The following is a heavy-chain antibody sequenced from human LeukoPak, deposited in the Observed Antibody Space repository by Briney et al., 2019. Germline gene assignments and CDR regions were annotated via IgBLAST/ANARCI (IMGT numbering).Heavy chain of an antibody. J-gene: IGHJ6*03. Sequence: SETLSLTCAVSGGSFSVYYWSWIRQPPGKGLEWIGEINHSGSTNYNPSLKSRVTISVDTSKNQFSLKLSSVTAADTAVYYCARTLSGIYYYYYMDVWGKGTTVTVSS. CDR3: ARTLSGIYYYYYMDV. V-gene: IGHV4-34*01. CDR1: GGSFSVYY. CDR2: INHSGST. D-gene: IGHD1-14*01.